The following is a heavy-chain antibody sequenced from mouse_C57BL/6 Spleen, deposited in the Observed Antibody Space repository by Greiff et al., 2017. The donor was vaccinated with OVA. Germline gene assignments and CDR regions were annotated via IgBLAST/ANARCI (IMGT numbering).Heavy chain of an antibody. J-gene: IGHJ2*01. CDR3: DRDYYGALDD. Sequence: QVQLQQSGPGLVQPSQCLSITCTVSGFSFTSYGVHWVRQSPGQGLEWLGVIWRGGSTDDNAAFIYRLSISKDKSKSQVIIKKNRLDADDTAIYYCDRDYYGALDDGGQGTTLTVSA. D-gene: IGHD1-1*01. CDR1: GFSFTSYG. V-gene: IGHV2-2*01. CDR2: IWRGGST.